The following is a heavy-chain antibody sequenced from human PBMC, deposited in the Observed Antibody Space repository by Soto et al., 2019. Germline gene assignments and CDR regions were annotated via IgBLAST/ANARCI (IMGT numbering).Heavy chain of an antibody. V-gene: IGHV4-59*08. CDR2: IFYSAST. CDR1: GASISTYY. Sequence: QVQLQESGPGLVRPSETLSLTCTVSGASISTYYWSWIRQPPGKGLEWIGYIFYSASTNYNPSLNSRVTISIDTSKNQFSLRLNSVTAADTAVYFCARHSGWWPQRYYFDSWGQGTLVTVSS. J-gene: IGHJ4*02. CDR3: ARHSGWWPQRYYFDS. D-gene: IGHD2-15*01.